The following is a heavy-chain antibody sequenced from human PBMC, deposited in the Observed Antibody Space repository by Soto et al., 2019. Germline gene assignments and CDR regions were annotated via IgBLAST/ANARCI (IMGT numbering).Heavy chain of an antibody. D-gene: IGHD6-19*01. Sequence: QVQLVESGGGVVQPGRSLRLSCAASGFTFSSYGMHWVRQAPGKGLEWVAVISYDGSNKYYADSVKGRFTISRDNSKNTLYLQMNSLRAEDTAVYYCAKDRRVVAVAAPFDCWGQGTLVTVSS. CDR3: AKDRRVVAVAAPFDC. CDR1: GFTFSSYG. CDR2: ISYDGSNK. V-gene: IGHV3-30*18. J-gene: IGHJ4*02.